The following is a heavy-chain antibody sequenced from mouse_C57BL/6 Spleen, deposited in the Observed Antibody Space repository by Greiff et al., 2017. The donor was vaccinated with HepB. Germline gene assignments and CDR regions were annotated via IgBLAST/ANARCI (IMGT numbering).Heavy chain of an antibody. CDR1: GYTFTSYW. J-gene: IGHJ1*03. V-gene: IGHV1-7*01. D-gene: IGHD2-2*01. CDR3: ASHGYDGDWYFDV. CDR2: INPSSGYT. Sequence: VQLQQSGAELAKPGASVKLSCKASGYTFTSYWMHWVKQRPGQGLEWIGYINPSSGYTKYNQKFKDKATLTADISSSTAYMQLSSLTYEDSAVYYCASHGYDGDWYFDVWGTGTTVTVSS.